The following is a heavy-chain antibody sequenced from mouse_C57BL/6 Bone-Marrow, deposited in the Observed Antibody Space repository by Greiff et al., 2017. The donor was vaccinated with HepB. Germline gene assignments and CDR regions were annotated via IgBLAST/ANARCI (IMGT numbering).Heavy chain of an antibody. CDR1: GFNIKDYY. CDR2: IYPRDGST. V-gene: IGHV1-85*01. J-gene: IGHJ1*03. Sequence: QVQLQQSGAELVKPGASVKLSCTASGFNIKDYYMHWVKQRPGQGLEWIGWIYPRDGSTKYNEKFKGKATLTVDTSSSTAYMELHSLTSEDSAVYFCASGNYLYFDVWGTGTTVTVSS. D-gene: IGHD2-1*01. CDR3: ASGNYLYFDV.